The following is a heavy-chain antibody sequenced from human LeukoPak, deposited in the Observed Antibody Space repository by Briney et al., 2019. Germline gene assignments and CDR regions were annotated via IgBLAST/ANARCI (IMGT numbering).Heavy chain of an antibody. CDR1: GGSISSYY. CDR2: IYYSGST. CDR3: ARGSSGYSHG. V-gene: IGHV4-59*01. D-gene: IGHD5-18*01. Sequence: SETLSLTCTVSGGSISSYYWSWIRQPPGKGLEWIGYIYYSGSTNYNPSLKSRVTISVDTSKNQFSLKLSSVSAADTAVYYCARGSSGYSHGWGQGTLVTVSS. J-gene: IGHJ4*02.